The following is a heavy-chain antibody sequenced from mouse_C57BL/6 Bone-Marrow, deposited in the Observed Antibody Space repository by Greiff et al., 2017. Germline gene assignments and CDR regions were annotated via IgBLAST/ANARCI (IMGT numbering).Heavy chain of an antibody. Sequence: QVQLQQSGAELVRPGASVTLSCKASGYTFTDYEMHWVKQTPVHGLEWIGAIDPETGGTAYNQKFKGKAILTADKSSSTAYMELRSLTSEDSAVYYGTGCPITTVALDYWGQGTTLTVSS. V-gene: IGHV1-15*01. CDR1: GYTFTDYE. D-gene: IGHD1-1*01. CDR3: TGCPITTVALDY. J-gene: IGHJ2*01. CDR2: IDPETGGT.